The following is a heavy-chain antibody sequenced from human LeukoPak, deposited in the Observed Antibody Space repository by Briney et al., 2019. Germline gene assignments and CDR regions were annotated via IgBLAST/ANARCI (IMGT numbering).Heavy chain of an antibody. CDR3: ARQGTKYSSSWYYFDY. D-gene: IGHD6-13*01. V-gene: IGHV4-39*01. CDR1: GGSISSSSYY. Sequence: SETLSLTCTVSGGSISSSSYYWGWIRQPPGKGLEWIGSIYYSGSTYYNPSLKSRVTISVDTSKNQFSLKLSSVTAADTAVYYCARQGTKYSSSWYYFDYWGQGTLVTVPS. CDR2: IYYSGST. J-gene: IGHJ4*02.